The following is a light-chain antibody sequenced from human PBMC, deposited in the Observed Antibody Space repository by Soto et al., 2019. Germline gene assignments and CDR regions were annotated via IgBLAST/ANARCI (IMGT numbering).Light chain of an antibody. J-gene: IGLJ1*01. CDR2: KDN. CDR1: ALPKKY. CDR3: LSADSSGTYPYV. V-gene: IGLV3-16*01. Sequence: SYELTQPPSVSVSLGQMARITCSGEALPKKYAYWYQQKPGQFPVLVIYKDNERPSGIPERFSGSSSGTMVTLTISGVQAEDEADYYCLSADSSGTYPYVFGNGTKVTVL.